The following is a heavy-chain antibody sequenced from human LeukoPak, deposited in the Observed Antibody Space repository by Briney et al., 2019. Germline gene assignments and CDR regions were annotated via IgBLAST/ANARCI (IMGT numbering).Heavy chain of an antibody. J-gene: IGHJ4*02. Sequence: GGSVRLSCAASGFTFSDHFMSWIRQAPGKGLEWLSGITDSGSTMYYADSVKGRFTISRDNAKNSLYLQMSSLRAEDTAVYYCARDGSGIYWLPDYWGQGTLVTVSS. CDR1: GFTFSDHF. CDR3: ARDGSGIYWLPDY. V-gene: IGHV3-11*04. D-gene: IGHD1-26*01. CDR2: ITDSGSTM.